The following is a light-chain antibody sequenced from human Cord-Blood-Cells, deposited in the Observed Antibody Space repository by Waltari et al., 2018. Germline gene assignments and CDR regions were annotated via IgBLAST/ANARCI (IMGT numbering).Light chain of an antibody. CDR2: EGS. Sequence: QSALTQPASVSGSPGQSITISCTGTSSDVGSYNLVSWYQQHPGKAPKLMIYEGSKRPSGVSNRFSVSKSGNTDSLTISGLQAEDEADYYCCSYAGSNWVFGGGTKLTVL. J-gene: IGLJ3*02. CDR3: CSYAGSNWV. V-gene: IGLV2-23*01. CDR1: SSDVGSYNL.